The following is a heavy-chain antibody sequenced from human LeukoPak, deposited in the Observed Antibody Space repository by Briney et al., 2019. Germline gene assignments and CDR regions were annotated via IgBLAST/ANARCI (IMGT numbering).Heavy chain of an antibody. D-gene: IGHD6-13*01. CDR2: IYSSGST. CDR1: GGSISSGSYY. CDR3: ARVSSSWYQDWYFDL. V-gene: IGHV4-61*02. J-gene: IGHJ2*01. Sequence: ASETLSLTCTASGGSISSGSYYWSWIRQPAGKGLEWIGRIYSSGSTNYNPSLKSRVTISVDTSKNQFSLKLSSVTAADTAVYYCARVSSSWYQDWYFDLWGRGTLVTVSS.